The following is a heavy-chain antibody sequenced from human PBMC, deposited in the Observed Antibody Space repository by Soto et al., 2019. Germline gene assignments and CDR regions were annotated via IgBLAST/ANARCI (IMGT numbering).Heavy chain of an antibody. CDR2: ISHTSRTI. CDR1: GFTFSNYN. J-gene: IGHJ6*02. Sequence: EVHLVESGGGLIQPGGSLRLSCAASGFTFSNYNMDWVRQAPGKGLEWLSYISHTSRTIYYADSVKGRFTISRDNARNSLFRQMNSLRDEHTAVYYCARDGNRGYDMDVWGQGTTVIVSS. D-gene: IGHD1-1*01. CDR3: ARDGNRGYDMDV. V-gene: IGHV3-48*02.